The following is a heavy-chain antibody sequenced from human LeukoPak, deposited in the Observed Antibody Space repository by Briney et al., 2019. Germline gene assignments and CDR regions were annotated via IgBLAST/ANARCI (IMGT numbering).Heavy chain of an antibody. CDR2: IYSGGST. CDR3: ARGVTTAHDAFDR. J-gene: IGHJ3*02. Sequence: GGSLRLSCAASGFTVSSNYMGWVRQAPGKGLEWVSVIYSGGSTDYADSVKGRFTISRDNAENSLYLEMNSLRAEDTAFYYCARGVTTAHDAFDRLGQGTMVTVSS. V-gene: IGHV3-53*01. CDR1: GFTVSSNY. D-gene: IGHD1/OR15-1a*01.